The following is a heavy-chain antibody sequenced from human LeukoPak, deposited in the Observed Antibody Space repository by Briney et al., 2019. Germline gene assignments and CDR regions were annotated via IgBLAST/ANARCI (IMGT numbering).Heavy chain of an antibody. Sequence: GGSLRVSCAASGFTFSSYSINWVRQAPGKGLEWVSSISSSSSYIYYADSVKGRFTISRDNDKNSLYLQMNSLRAEDTAVYYCARCSGGSIYHSDAYWAQRPLVTVSS. CDR1: GFTFSSYS. J-gene: IGHJ4*02. CDR3: ARCSGGSIYHSDAY. D-gene: IGHD2-15*01. V-gene: IGHV3-21*01. CDR2: ISSSSSYI.